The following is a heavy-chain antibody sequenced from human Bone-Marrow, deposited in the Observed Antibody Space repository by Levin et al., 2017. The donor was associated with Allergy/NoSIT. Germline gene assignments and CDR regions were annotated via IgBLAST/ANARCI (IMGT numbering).Heavy chain of an antibody. CDR2: IWYDGSNK. J-gene: IGHJ4*02. Sequence: GGSLRLSCAASGFTFSSYGMHWVRQAPGKGLEWVAVIWYDGSNKYYADSVKGRFTISRDNSKNTLYLQMNSLRAEDTAVYYCARGRGITGTSRFVYWGQGTLVTVSS. CDR1: GFTFSSYG. V-gene: IGHV3-33*01. CDR3: ARGRGITGTSRFVY. D-gene: IGHD1-7*01.